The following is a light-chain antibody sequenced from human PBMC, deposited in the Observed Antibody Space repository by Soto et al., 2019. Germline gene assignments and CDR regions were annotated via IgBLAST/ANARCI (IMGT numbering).Light chain of an antibody. J-gene: IGLJ2*01. CDR2: LNNDGSL. CDR3: QTGGTAPV. Sequence: QPVLTQSPSASASLGASVTLTCTLNNGHSSFAIAWHQQQPEKGPRFLMKLNNDGSLKKGDGIPDRFSASSSGAERYLTISNLQSDDEADYYCQTGGTAPVFGGGTKLTVL. CDR1: NGHSSFA. V-gene: IGLV4-69*01.